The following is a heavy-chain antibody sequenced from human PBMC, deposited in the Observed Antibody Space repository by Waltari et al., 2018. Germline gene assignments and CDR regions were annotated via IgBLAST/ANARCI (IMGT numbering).Heavy chain of an antibody. CDR3: ARQRGYSSSWYDY. Sequence: QVQLQQWGAGLLKPSETLSLTCAVYGGSFSGYYWSWIRQPPGKGLEWIGEINHSGSTNYNPSLKSRVTISVDTSKNQFSLKLSFVTAADTAVYYCARQRGYSSSWYDYWGQGTLVTVSS. CDR2: INHSGST. D-gene: IGHD6-13*01. J-gene: IGHJ4*02. CDR1: GGSFSGYY. V-gene: IGHV4-34*01.